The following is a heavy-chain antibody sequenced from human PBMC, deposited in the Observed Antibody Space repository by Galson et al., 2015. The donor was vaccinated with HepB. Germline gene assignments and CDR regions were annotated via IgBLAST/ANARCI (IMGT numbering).Heavy chain of an antibody. J-gene: IGHJ6*02. V-gene: IGHV3-21*01. CDR3: ARDQDCSGGSCYYRSYLYYYYYGMDV. Sequence: SLRLSCAASGFTFSSYSMNWVRQAPGKGLEWVSSISSSSSYIYYADSVKGRFTISRDNAKNPLYLQMNSLRAEDTAVYYCARDQDCSGGSCYYRSYLYYYYYGMDVWGQGTTVTVSS. CDR2: ISSSSSYI. D-gene: IGHD2-15*01. CDR1: GFTFSSYS.